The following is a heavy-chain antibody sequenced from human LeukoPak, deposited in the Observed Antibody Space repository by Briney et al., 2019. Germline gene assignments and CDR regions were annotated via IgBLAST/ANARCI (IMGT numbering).Heavy chain of an antibody. CDR3: ARHGRGYYYDSSGYYDY. Sequence: SETLSLTCTVSGGSISSYYWSWIRQPPGKGLEWIGYIYYSGSTNYNPSLKSRVTISVDTSKNQLSLKLSSVTAADTAVYYCARHGRGYYYDSSGYYDYWGQGTLVTVSS. J-gene: IGHJ4*02. CDR1: GGSISSYY. CDR2: IYYSGST. V-gene: IGHV4-59*08. D-gene: IGHD3-22*01.